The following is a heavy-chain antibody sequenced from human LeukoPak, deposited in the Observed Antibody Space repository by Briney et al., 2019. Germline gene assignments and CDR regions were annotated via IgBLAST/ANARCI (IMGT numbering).Heavy chain of an antibody. CDR2: LYYSGST. CDR3: ARDSGDSYYNPNNWFDP. Sequence: SETLSLTCTVSGGSISSYYWSWIRQPPGKGLEWIGYLYYSGSTNYNPSLKSRVTISVDTSKNQFSLKLSSVTAADTAVYYCARDSGDSYYNPNNWFDPWGQGTLVTVSS. J-gene: IGHJ5*02. CDR1: GGSISSYY. V-gene: IGHV4-59*01. D-gene: IGHD3-10*01.